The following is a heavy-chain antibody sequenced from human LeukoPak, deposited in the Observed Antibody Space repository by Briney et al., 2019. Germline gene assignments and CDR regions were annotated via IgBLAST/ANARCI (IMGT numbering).Heavy chain of an antibody. J-gene: IGHJ4*02. Sequence: SLRLSCATSGSTFSGYAIHWVRQPPGKGLEWVAVIAYDGSYTSYADSVQGRFTISRDNSKNTLYLQMSRLRLEYPAVYYCARSYYYDSSAFLDYWGQGTLVTVSS. CDR1: GSTFSGYA. CDR3: ARSYYYDSSAFLDY. D-gene: IGHD3-22*01. V-gene: IGHV3-30*04. CDR2: IAYDGSYT.